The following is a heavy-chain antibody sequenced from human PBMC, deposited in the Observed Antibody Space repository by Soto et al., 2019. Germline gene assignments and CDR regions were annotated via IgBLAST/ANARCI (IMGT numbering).Heavy chain of an antibody. CDR1: EFTFSTYA. Sequence: LRVACGASEFTFSTYAMSWVRQAPGKGLEWVSAIIGSGSTAYYADSVKGRFTTSRDNSKNTLYLQMNSLRVEDTALYYCAKGAATITMVAGSRVLDLRGR. V-gene: IGHV3-23*01. CDR3: AKGAATITMVAGSRVLDL. CDR2: IIGSGSTA. J-gene: IGHJ2*01. D-gene: IGHD3-3*01.